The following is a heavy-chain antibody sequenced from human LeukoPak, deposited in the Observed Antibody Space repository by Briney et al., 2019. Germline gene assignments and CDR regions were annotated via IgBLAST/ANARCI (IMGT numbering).Heavy chain of an antibody. V-gene: IGHV3-23*01. CDR3: ARRDNSGWYSLDY. Sequence: GGSLRLSCVASGFSFSSYAMSWVRQAPGKGLEWVASISHDATGTYYADSVKGRFTISRDKSRYTLNLQMNSLRAEDTALYYCARRDNSGWYSLDYWGQGTLVTVSS. CDR2: ISHDATGT. CDR1: GFSFSSYA. D-gene: IGHD6-19*01. J-gene: IGHJ4*02.